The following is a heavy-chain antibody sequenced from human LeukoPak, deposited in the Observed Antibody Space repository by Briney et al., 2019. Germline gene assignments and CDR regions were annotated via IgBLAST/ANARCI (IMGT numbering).Heavy chain of an antibody. V-gene: IGHV3-33*01. CDR2: IWYDGSNK. Sequence: QPGGSLRLSCAASGFTFSSYGMHWVRQAPGKGLEWVAVIWYDGSNKYYADSVKGRFTISRDNSKNTLYLQMNGLRAEDTAVYYCASSGMGSSWYYYYYGMDVWGQGTTVTVSS. CDR1: GFTFSSYG. J-gene: IGHJ6*02. CDR3: ASSGMGSSWYYYYYGMDV. D-gene: IGHD6-13*01.